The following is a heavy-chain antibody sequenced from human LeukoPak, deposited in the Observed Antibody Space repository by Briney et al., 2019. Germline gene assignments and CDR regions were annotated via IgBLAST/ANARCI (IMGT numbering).Heavy chain of an antibody. CDR3: ARGEYSSSSAYYYYYYMDV. CDR2: INPNSGGT. J-gene: IGHJ6*03. Sequence: GASVKVSCKASGYTFTGYYMHWVRQAPGQGLEWMGWINPNSGGTNYAQKFQGRVTMTRDTSTSTAYMELSRLRSDDTAVYYCARGEYSSSSAYYYYYYMDVWGKGTTVTVSS. CDR1: GYTFTGYY. D-gene: IGHD6-6*01. V-gene: IGHV1-2*02.